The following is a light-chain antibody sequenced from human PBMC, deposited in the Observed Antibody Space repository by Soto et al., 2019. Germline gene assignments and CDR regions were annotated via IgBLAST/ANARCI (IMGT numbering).Light chain of an antibody. J-gene: IGKJ1*01. CDR3: QQYNNWPRT. CDR1: QSVRNY. V-gene: IGKV3-15*01. CDR2: GAS. Sequence: EIVLTQSPGTLSLSPGEGATLSCRASQSVRNYLAWYQQRPGQAPRLLIFGASTRATDIPARFSGSGSGTEFTLTISSLQSEDFAVYYCQQYNNWPRTFGQGTKV.